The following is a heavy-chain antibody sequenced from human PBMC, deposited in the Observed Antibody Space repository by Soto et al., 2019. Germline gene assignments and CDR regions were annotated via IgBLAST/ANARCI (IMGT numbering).Heavy chain of an antibody. J-gene: IGHJ4*02. CDR3: ARSPPETTAMVTGCFDY. D-gene: IGHD5-18*01. Sequence: QVQLVQSGAEVKKPGSSVKVSCKSSGGTFSSYAISWVRQAPGQGLEWMGGIIPIFGTANYAQKFQGRVTITADEYTSTADMELRSLRSEDTAVYYCARSPPETTAMVTGCFDYWGQGTLVTVSS. CDR1: GGTFSSYA. V-gene: IGHV1-69*01. CDR2: IIPIFGTA.